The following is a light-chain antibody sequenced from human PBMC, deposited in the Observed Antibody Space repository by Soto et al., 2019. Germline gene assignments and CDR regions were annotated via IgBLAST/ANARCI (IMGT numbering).Light chain of an antibody. CDR2: KAS. CDR3: QHDNSYSEA. V-gene: IGKV1-5*03. J-gene: IGKJ1*01. Sequence: DIQMTQSPSTLSGSVGDRVTITCRASQTISSWLAWYQQKPGKAPKILIYKASTLKSGVPSRFSVCGSGTEFTLTISSLQPDDFATYYCQHDNSYSEAFGQGTKVELK. CDR1: QTISSW.